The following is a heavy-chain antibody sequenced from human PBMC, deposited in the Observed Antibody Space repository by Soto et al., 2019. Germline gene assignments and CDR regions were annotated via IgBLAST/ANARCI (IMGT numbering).Heavy chain of an antibody. V-gene: IGHV3-23*01. CDR1: GFTFSTYA. Sequence: GGSLRLSCAASGFTFSTYAMSWVRQAPGKGLEWVSVFSGSGGSTYYADSVKGRFTISRDNSKNTLYLQMNSLRAEDTALYYCVKGGWLDYWGQGALVTVS. CDR2: FSGSGGST. J-gene: IGHJ4*02. D-gene: IGHD6-19*01. CDR3: VKGGWLDY.